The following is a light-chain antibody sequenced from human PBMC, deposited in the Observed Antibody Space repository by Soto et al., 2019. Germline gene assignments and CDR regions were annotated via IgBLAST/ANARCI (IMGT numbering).Light chain of an antibody. V-gene: IGKV3-20*01. CDR1: QSVTSSS. CDR3: HQFGSSPPRT. J-gene: IGKJ1*01. Sequence: EIVLTQSPGTLSLSPGERATLSCRASQSVTSSSLAWYRQKSGQAPRLLIYGTSSRATGIPDRFSGSGSGTEFTLTISRLEPEDFAVYYCHQFGSSPPRTFGQGTKVEIK. CDR2: GTS.